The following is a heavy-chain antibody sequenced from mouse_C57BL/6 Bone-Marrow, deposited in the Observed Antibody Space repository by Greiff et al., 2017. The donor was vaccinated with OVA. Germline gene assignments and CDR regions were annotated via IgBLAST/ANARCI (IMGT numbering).Heavy chain of an antibody. Sequence: EVKLVESGGDLVKPGGSLQLSCAASGFTFSSYGLSWVRPTPDKRLEWVATISSGGSYTYYPDSVKGRFTISRDNAKNTLYLQMSSLKSEDTAMYYCARHPGTGTYWGQGTLVTVSA. D-gene: IGHD4-1*01. V-gene: IGHV5-6*01. J-gene: IGHJ3*01. CDR2: ISSGGSYT. CDR3: ARHPGTGTY. CDR1: GFTFSSYG.